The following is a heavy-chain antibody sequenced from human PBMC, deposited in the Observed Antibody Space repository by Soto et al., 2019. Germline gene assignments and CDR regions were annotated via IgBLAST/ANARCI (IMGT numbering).Heavy chain of an antibody. CDR1: GFSFSDSA. D-gene: IGHD2-21*02. Sequence: EVQLVESGGGLVQPGGSLKLSCAVSGFSFSDSAIHWVRQASGKGLEWVGRIRSSPNSHAPTYAALVRGRFTISRDDSKNTAYLQMNSLTTEDTALYYCARLAYCGGDCYSEDYWGQGTLVTVSS. CDR3: ARLAYCGGDCYSEDY. CDR2: IRSSPNSHAP. V-gene: IGHV3-73*02. J-gene: IGHJ4*02.